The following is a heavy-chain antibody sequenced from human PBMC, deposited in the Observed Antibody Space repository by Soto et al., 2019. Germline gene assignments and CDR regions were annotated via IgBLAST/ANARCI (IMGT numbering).Heavy chain of an antibody. D-gene: IGHD3-9*01. Sequence: SETLSLTCTVSGGSISSGGYYWSWIRQHPGKGLEWIGYIYYSGSTYYNPSLKSRVTISVDTSKNQFSLKLSSVTAADTAVYYCARGRGYFDLRDYYMDVWGKGTTVTVSS. CDR1: GGSISSGGYY. CDR2: IYYSGST. CDR3: ARGRGYFDLRDYYMDV. V-gene: IGHV4-31*02. J-gene: IGHJ6*03.